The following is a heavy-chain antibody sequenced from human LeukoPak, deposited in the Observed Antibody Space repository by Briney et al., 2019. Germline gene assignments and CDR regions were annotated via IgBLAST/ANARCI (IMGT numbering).Heavy chain of an antibody. Sequence: SVKVSCKASGGTFSSYAVSWVRQAPGQGLEWMGRIIPILGIANYAQKFQGRVTITADKSTSTAYMELSSLRSEDTAVYYCARDLSYCGGDCYHYYGMDVWGQGTTVTVSS. J-gene: IGHJ6*02. V-gene: IGHV1-69*04. D-gene: IGHD2-21*02. CDR1: GGTFSSYA. CDR3: ARDLSYCGGDCYHYYGMDV. CDR2: IIPILGIA.